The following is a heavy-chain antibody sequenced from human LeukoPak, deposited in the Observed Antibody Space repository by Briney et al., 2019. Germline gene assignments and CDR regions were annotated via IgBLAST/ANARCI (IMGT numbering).Heavy chain of an antibody. CDR2: INHSGST. J-gene: IGHJ4*02. CDR1: GGSFSGCY. V-gene: IGHV4-34*01. CDR3: AGPRLRLNY. Sequence: PSETLSLTCAVYGGSFSGCYWSWIRQPPGKGLEWIGEINHSGSTNYNPSLKSRVTISVDTSKNQFSLKLSSVTAADTAVYYCAGPRLRLNYWGQGTLVTVSS. D-gene: IGHD5-12*01.